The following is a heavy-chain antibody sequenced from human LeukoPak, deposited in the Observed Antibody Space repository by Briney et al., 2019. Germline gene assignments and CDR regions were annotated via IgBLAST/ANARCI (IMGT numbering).Heavy chain of an antibody. D-gene: IGHD5-12*01. V-gene: IGHV3-74*01. J-gene: IGHJ6*03. Sequence: PVRSLRLSCAASGFTFSNYWMHWVRQAPGKGLVWVSRVNSDGTGTTYADSVEGRFTISRDNAKNTLYLEMNSLRAEDTAIYYCIRTLIVATSPYMDVWGKGTTVTVCS. CDR2: VNSDGTGT. CDR1: GFTFSNYW. CDR3: IRTLIVATSPYMDV.